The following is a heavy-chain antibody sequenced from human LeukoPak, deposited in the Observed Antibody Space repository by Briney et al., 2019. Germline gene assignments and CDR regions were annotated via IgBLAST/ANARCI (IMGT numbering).Heavy chain of an antibody. CDR3: ARAYYGDYVVSADAFDI. CDR1: GFTFDDYG. Sequence: PGGSLRLSCAASGFTFDDYGMSWVRQAPGKGLEWVSGINWNGGSTGYADSVKGRFTISRDNAKNSLYLQMNSLRAEDTALYYCARAYYGDYVVSADAFDIWGQGTMVTVSS. J-gene: IGHJ3*02. D-gene: IGHD4-17*01. CDR2: INWNGGST. V-gene: IGHV3-20*04.